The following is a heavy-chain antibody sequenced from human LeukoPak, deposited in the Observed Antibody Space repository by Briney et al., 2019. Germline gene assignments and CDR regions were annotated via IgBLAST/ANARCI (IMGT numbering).Heavy chain of an antibody. CDR1: GFTFSSSA. CDR2: LTGGSDNS. D-gene: IGHD4-17*01. J-gene: IGHJ4*02. CDR3: AKPGNEDDYGDYFDY. Sequence: PGGSLRLSCAASGFTFSSSAMTWVRQAPGKGLEWVSSLTGGSDNSEHADSVKGRFTISRDNSKNTLYLQMNSLRAEDTAVYYCAKPGNEDDYGDYFDYWGQGTLVTVSS. V-gene: IGHV3-23*01.